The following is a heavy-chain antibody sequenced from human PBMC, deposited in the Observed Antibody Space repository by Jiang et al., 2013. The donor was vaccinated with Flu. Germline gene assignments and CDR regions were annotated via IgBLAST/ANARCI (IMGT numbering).Heavy chain of an antibody. D-gene: IGHD4-23*01. J-gene: IGHJ6*02. CDR1: GGSISSYY. CDR3: ARDRSDYGGNSGNYYYYYGMDV. Sequence: SETLSLTCTVSGGSISSYYWSWIRQPAGKGLEWIGRIYTSGSTNYNPSLKSRVTMSVDTSKNQFSLKLSSVTAADTAVYYCARDRSDYGGNSGNYYYYYGMDVWGQGTTVTVSS. CDR2: IYTSGST. V-gene: IGHV4-4*07.